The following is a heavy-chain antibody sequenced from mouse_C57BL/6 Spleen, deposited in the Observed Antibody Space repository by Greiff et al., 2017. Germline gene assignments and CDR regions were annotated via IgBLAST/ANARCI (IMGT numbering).Heavy chain of an antibody. CDR3: ARGRITTIGDWYFDV. CDR1: GYTFTSYW. D-gene: IGHD1-1*01. J-gene: IGHJ1*03. Sequence: QVQLQQPGAELVKPGASVTLSCTASGYTFTSYWMHWVKQRPGQGLEWIGMIHPNSGSTNYNEKFKSKATLTVDKSSSTAYMQRSSLTSEDSAVYYCARGRITTIGDWYFDVWGTGTTVTVSS. CDR2: IHPNSGST. V-gene: IGHV1-64*01.